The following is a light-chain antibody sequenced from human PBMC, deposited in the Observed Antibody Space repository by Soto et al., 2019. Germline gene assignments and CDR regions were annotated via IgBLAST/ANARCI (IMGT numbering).Light chain of an antibody. J-gene: IGKJ4*01. CDR2: DAS. V-gene: IGKV3-11*01. CDR3: QQRSNWLT. CDR1: QSVSSY. Sequence: ESDLTHSPTTLSLSPGERSTLSCRASQSVSSYLAWYQQKPGQAPRLLIYDASNRATGIPARFSGSGSGTDFTLTISSLEPEDFAVYYCQQRSNWLTFGGGTKVDIK.